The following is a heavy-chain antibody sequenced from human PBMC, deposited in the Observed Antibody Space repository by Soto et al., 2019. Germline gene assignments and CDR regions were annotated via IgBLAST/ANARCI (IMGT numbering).Heavy chain of an antibody. D-gene: IGHD6-13*01. J-gene: IGHJ6*02. Sequence: PGESLKISCKGSGYSFTSYWISWVRQMPGKGLEWMGRIDPSDSYTNYSPSFQGHVTISADKSISTAYLQWSSLKASDTAMYYCARLPLIAAARKGYGYYGMDVWGRGTTVTVSS. CDR1: GYSFTSYW. CDR3: ARLPLIAAARKGYGYYGMDV. V-gene: IGHV5-10-1*01. CDR2: IDPSDSYT.